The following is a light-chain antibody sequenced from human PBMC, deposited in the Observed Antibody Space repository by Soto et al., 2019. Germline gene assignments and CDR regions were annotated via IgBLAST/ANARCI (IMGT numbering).Light chain of an antibody. CDR3: QQYHSMPYT. CDR2: KAS. V-gene: IGKV1-5*03. J-gene: IGKJ2*01. CDR1: QSISSW. Sequence: DIQMTQSPSTLSASVRDRVTITCRASQSISSWLAWYQQKPGKAPKLLIYKASSLESGVPSRFSGSGSGTEFTLTISSLQPDDFATYYCQQYHSMPYTFGQGTKLEIK.